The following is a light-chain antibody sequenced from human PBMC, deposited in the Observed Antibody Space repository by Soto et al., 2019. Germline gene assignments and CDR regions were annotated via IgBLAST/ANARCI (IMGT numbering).Light chain of an antibody. J-gene: IGKJ1*01. CDR1: QSFSSH. CDR3: QQYNNWPQT. Sequence: IVMTQSPATLSVSPWEGATLSCRASQSFSSHLAWYQQKPGQAPRLLIYGASTRATGIPARFSGSGSGTEFTLTISSLQSEDFAVYYCQQYNNWPQTFGQGTKVDIK. CDR2: GAS. V-gene: IGKV3-15*01.